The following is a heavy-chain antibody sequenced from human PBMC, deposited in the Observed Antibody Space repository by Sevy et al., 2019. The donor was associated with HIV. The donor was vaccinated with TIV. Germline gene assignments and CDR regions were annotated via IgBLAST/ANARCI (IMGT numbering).Heavy chain of an antibody. J-gene: IGHJ4*02. Sequence: GGSLRLSCAASGFNVNSNYMTWVRQAPGKGLEGVSVIHSDDNTYHADSVKDRLTISRDNFKNTLYLHMSSLRAEDTAVYYCARGKSGYGYALNYWGQGTLVTVSS. D-gene: IGHD5-18*01. CDR1: GFNVNSNY. V-gene: IGHV3-66*01. CDR2: IHSDDNT. CDR3: ARGKSGYGYALNY.